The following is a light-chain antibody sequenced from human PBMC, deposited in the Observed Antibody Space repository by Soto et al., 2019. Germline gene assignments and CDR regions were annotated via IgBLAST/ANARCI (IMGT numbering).Light chain of an antibody. V-gene: IGKV1-9*01. CDR1: QGIINY. J-gene: IGKJ4*01. Sequence: DIQLTQSPAFLSASVGDRVTITCRASQGIINYLAWYQQQPGKAPKLLISGASTLQSGVSSMFSGSGSGTEFTLTISSLQPEDFATYYCQQVNTYPLTFGGGTKVEIK. CDR2: GAS. CDR3: QQVNTYPLT.